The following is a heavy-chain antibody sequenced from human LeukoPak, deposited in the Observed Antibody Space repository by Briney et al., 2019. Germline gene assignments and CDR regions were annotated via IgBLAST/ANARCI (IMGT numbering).Heavy chain of an antibody. Sequence: PSETLSLTCAVSGGSVTSTNWWTLFRQPPGKGLEGIGEVHLDGRTNYNPSLKSRLVMSADLPENHISLKLTSVTAADTAVYYCAREGGFYRPLDYSGQGTLVTVSS. J-gene: IGHJ4*02. D-gene: IGHD6-25*01. CDR1: GGSVTSTNW. CDR3: AREGGFYRPLDY. CDR2: VHLDGRT. V-gene: IGHV4-4*02.